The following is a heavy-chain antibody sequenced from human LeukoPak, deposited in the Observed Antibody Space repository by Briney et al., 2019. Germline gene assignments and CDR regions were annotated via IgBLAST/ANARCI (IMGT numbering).Heavy chain of an antibody. CDR2: INPNSGGT. CDR1: GYTFTGYY. Sequence: ASVKVSCKASGYTFTGYYMHWVRQAPGQGLEWMGWINPNSGGTNYAQKFQGWVTMTRDTSISTAYMELSRLSSDDTAVYYCASGRDYRDERGSFDIWGQGTMVTVSS. V-gene: IGHV1-2*04. CDR3: ASGRDYRDERGSFDI. D-gene: IGHD4-17*01. J-gene: IGHJ3*02.